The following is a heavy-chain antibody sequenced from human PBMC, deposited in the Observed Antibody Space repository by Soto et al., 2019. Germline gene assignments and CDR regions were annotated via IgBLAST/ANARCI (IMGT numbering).Heavy chain of an antibody. V-gene: IGHV3-23*01. J-gene: IGHJ6*02. Sequence: GGSLRLSXAASGFTFSSYAMSWVRQAPGKGLEWVSAISGSGGSTYYADSVKGRFTISRDNSKNTLYLQMNSLRAEDTAVYYCARFLRFSDYYYGMDVWGQGTTVTVSS. D-gene: IGHD3-3*01. CDR1: GFTFSSYA. CDR3: ARFLRFSDYYYGMDV. CDR2: ISGSGGST.